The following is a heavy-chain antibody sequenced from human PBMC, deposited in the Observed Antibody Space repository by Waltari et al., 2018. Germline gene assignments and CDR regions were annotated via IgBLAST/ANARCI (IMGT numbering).Heavy chain of an antibody. CDR2: IYYSGDT. Sequence: QLQLQESGPGLVKPSETLSLTCSVSGDSIISTYYYRGWIRQPPGKGLEWIGSIYYSGDTFYSPSLSSRVTISVDTSKNQFSLKLTSVTAADTALYYCARVTSEFRSPYFYFDLWGRGTLVTVSA. CDR3: ARVTSEFRSPYFYFDL. J-gene: IGHJ2*01. V-gene: IGHV4-39*07. CDR1: GDSIISTYYY.